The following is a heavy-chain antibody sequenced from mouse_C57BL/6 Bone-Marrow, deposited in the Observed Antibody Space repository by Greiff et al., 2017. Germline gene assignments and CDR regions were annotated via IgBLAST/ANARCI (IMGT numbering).Heavy chain of an antibody. J-gene: IGHJ2*01. CDR3: AREGLYYSSYGDD. CDR2: IHPNSGST. D-gene: IGHD2-5*01. CDR1: GYTFTSYW. V-gene: IGHV1-64*01. Sequence: QVQLQQPGAELVKPGASVKLSCEASGYTFTSYWMHWVKQRPGQGLEWIGMIHPNSGSTNYNEKFKSKATLTVDKSSSTAYMQLSSLTSEDSAVYYCAREGLYYSSYGDDWGQGTTLTVSS.